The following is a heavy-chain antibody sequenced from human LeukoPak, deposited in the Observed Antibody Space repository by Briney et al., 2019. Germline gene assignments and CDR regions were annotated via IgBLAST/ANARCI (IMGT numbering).Heavy chain of an antibody. CDR1: GFSFSNYG. CDR3: ARDFYGGTGGY. J-gene: IGHJ4*02. CDR2: ISYDGSNK. V-gene: IGHV3-30*03. Sequence: GRSLRLSCAASGFSFSNYGMHWVRQAPGKGLEWVAVISYDGSNKYYADSVKGRFTISRDNSKNTLYLQMNSLRAEDTAVYYCARDFYGGTGGYWGQGTLVTVSS. D-gene: IGHD1-26*01.